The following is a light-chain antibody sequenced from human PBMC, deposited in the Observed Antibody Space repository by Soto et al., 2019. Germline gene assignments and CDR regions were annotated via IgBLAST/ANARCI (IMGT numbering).Light chain of an antibody. CDR1: NSDVGGYNF. CDR2: EVT. V-gene: IGLV2-14*01. J-gene: IGLJ1*01. Sequence: QSALTQPPSASGSPGQSVTISCTGTNSDVGGYNFVSWYQHHPGKAPKLMIYEVTIRASGVSNRFSGSKSGNTASLTISGLQAEDEADYYCSSYTSSNSLYVFGTGTKLTVL. CDR3: SSYTSSNSLYV.